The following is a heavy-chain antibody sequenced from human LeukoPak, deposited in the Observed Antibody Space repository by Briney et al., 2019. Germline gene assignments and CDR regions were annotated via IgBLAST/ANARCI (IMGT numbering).Heavy chain of an antibody. CDR3: ARGGVVPGLDY. V-gene: IGHV4-59*01. CDR1: GGSISSYY. CDR2: IYYSGST. Sequence: SETLSLTCTVSGGSISSYYWRRIRQPPGKGLEWIGYIYYSGSTNYNPSLKSRVTISVDTSKNQFSLKLSSVTAADTAVYYCARGGVVPGLDYWGQGTLVTVSS. J-gene: IGHJ4*02. D-gene: IGHD2-2*01.